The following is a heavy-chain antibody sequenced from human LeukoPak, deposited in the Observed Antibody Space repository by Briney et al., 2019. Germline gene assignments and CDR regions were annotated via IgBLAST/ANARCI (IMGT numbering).Heavy chain of an antibody. J-gene: IGHJ4*02. D-gene: IGHD3-3*01. Sequence: PSETLSLTCTVSGGSISSSSYYWGWIRQPPGKGLEWIGSIYYSGSTYYNPSLKSRVTISVDTSKNQFSLKLSSATAADTAVYYCARHPYYDFWSGYEDYFDYWGQGTLVTVSS. CDR2: IYYSGST. V-gene: IGHV4-39*01. CDR1: GGSISSSSYY. CDR3: ARHPYYDFWSGYEDYFDY.